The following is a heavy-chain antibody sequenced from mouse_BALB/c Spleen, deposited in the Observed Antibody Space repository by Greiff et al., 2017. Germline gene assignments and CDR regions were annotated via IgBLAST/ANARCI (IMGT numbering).Heavy chain of an antibody. V-gene: IGHV5-12-1*01. CDR2: ISSGGGST. CDR3: ARHEIYYYGSSSFAY. D-gene: IGHD1-1*01. J-gene: IGHJ3*01. CDR1: GFAFSSYD. Sequence: EVHLVESGGGLVKPGGSLKLSCAAYGFAFSSYDMSWVRQTPEKRLEWVAYISSGGGSTYYPDTVKGRFTISRDNAKNTLYLQMSSLKSEDTAMYYCARHEIYYYGSSSFAYWGQGTLVTVSA.